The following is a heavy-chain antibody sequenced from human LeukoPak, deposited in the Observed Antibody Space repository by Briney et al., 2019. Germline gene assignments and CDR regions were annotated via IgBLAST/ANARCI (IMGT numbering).Heavy chain of an antibody. J-gene: IGHJ4*02. CDR1: GGSFSGYY. D-gene: IGHD1-26*01. CDR2: INHSGST. V-gene: IGHV4-34*01. CDR3: ARRGATRLY. Sequence: PSETLSLTCAVYGGSFSGYYWSWIRQPPGKGLEWIGEINHSGSTNYNPSLKSRVTISVDTSKNQFSLKLSSVTAADTAVYYCARRGATRLYWGQGTLVTVSS.